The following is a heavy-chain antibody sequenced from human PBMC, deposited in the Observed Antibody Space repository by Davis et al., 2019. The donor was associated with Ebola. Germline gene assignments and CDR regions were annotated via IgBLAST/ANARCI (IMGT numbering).Heavy chain of an antibody. D-gene: IGHD6-13*01. CDR2: MNPNSGNT. J-gene: IGHJ3*02. CDR3: ARGDQYSSSWYVGPDDAFDI. Sequence: ASVKVSCKASGYTFTSYYMHWVRQATGQGLEWMGWMNPNSGNTGYAQKFQGRVTITRNTSISTAYMELSSLRSEDTAVYYCARGDQYSSSWYVGPDDAFDIWGQGTMVTVSS. V-gene: IGHV1-8*03. CDR1: GYTFTSYY.